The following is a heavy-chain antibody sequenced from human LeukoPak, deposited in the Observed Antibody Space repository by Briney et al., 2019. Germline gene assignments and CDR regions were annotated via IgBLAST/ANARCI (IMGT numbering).Heavy chain of an antibody. J-gene: IGHJ5*02. D-gene: IGHD3-10*01. Sequence: GGSLRLSCAASEFTFSAYWMSWVRQAPGKGLEWVADIKQDGSEKYYVDSVKGRFTISRDNSKNTLYLQMNSLRGEDTAVYYCASGVWFDPWGQGTLVTVSS. CDR3: ASGVWFDP. CDR2: IKQDGSEK. CDR1: EFTFSAYW. V-gene: IGHV3-7*03.